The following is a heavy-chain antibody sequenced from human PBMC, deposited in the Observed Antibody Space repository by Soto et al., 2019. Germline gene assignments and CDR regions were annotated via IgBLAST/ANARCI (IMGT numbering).Heavy chain of an antibody. J-gene: IGHJ5*02. CDR1: GGSISSYY. V-gene: IGHV4-59*01. CDR2: IYYSGST. D-gene: IGHD2-21*02. Sequence: QVQLQESGPGLVKPSETLSLTCTVSGGSISSYYWSWIRQPPGKGLEWIGYIYYSGSTNYNPSLKSRVTISVDTSKNQFSLKLSSVTAADTAVYYCVRDLVTYCGGDCYPGWFDPWGQGTLVTVSS. CDR3: VRDLVTYCGGDCYPGWFDP.